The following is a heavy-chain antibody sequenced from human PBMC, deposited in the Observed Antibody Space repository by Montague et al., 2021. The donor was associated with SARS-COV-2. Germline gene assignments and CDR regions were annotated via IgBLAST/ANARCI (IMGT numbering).Heavy chain of an antibody. CDR1: GSSISSGFY. V-gene: IGHV4-38-2*01. D-gene: IGHD5-12*01. CDR2: VYHSGYT. Sequence: SETLSLTCSVSGSSISSGFYWAWIRQSPGKGPEWIGTVYHSGYTHYNPSLKGRVTVSIDTSKNQFSLTVTSVTAADTAVYFCARRGYTGSDYFDYWGQGILVTVSS. J-gene: IGHJ4*02. CDR3: ARRGYTGSDYFDY.